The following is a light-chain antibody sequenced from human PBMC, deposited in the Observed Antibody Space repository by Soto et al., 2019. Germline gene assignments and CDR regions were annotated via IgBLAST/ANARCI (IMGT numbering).Light chain of an antibody. J-gene: IGLJ3*02. V-gene: IGLV2-18*02. CDR1: SSDVGSYNR. CDR2: EVS. Sequence: QSVLTQPTSVSVSPGQSVTISCTGTSSDVGSYNRVSWYQQPPGTAPKLMIYEVSNRPSGVTDRFSGSKSGNTASMTISGLQAAYEAYYYFSSYTSSSTWVFGGGTTLTVL. CDR3: SSYTSSSTWV.